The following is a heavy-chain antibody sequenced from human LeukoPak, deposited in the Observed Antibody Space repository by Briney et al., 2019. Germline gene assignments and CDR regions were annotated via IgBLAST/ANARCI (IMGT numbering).Heavy chain of an antibody. V-gene: IGHV4-39*01. CDR2: IYYTGTT. J-gene: IGHJ3*02. CDR1: GDSMSSGNYY. Sequence: SETLSLTYTVAGDSMSSGNYYWRWIRQPPGKGLEWIASIYYTGTTYYYPSLTSRGTISLDTSNNQFSLRLTSVTAADTAVYYGVRHLGANASTTCGQGTMVTVSS. D-gene: IGHD3-16*01. CDR3: VRHLGANASTT.